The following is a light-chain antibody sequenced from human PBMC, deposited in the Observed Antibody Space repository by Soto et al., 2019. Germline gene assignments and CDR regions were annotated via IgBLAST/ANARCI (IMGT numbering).Light chain of an antibody. V-gene: IGLV2-14*03. CDR2: EVS. J-gene: IGLJ3*02. Sequence: QSALTQPASVSGSPGQSITISCTGSSSDIGGYNYVSWYQQYPSKAPKLLIYEVSNRPSGVSNRFSGSKSGNTASLTISGLQAEDEADYYCSSYATSIGVFGGGTQLTVL. CDR3: SSYATSIGV. CDR1: SSDIGGYNY.